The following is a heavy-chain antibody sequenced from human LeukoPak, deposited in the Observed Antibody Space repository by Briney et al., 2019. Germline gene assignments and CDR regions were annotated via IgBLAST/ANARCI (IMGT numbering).Heavy chain of an antibody. CDR2: ISSSGTTI. CDR1: GFAFSSYE. CDR3: ARDSVLDY. Sequence: PGGSLRLSCAASGFAFSSYEMNWVRKAPGKGLEWVSYISSSGTTIYYADSVKGRFTISRDNAKNSLYLQMNSLRDEDTAVYYCARDSVLDYWGQGTLVTVSS. D-gene: IGHD2-8*02. J-gene: IGHJ4*02. V-gene: IGHV3-48*03.